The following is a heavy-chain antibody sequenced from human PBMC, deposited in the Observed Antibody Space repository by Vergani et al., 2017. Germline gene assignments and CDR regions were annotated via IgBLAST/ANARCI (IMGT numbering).Heavy chain of an antibody. D-gene: IGHD3-22*01. CDR2: ISSDGGST. J-gene: IGHJ4*02. V-gene: IGHV3-23*01. Sequence: EVQLLESGGGLVQPGGSLRLSCAASGFTFSTYAMTWVRQAPWKGLEWVSTISSDGGSTYYADSVNGRFTISRDNSKNTLSLQMNSLTAEDTAIYYCAGPQGTSAYYYGGFDYWGQGILVTVSS. CDR3: AGPQGTSAYYYGGFDY. CDR1: GFTFSTYA.